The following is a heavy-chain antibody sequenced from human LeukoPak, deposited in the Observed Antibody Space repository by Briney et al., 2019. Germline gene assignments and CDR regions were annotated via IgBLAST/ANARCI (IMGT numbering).Heavy chain of an antibody. CDR3: ARLKRYCSSTSCPWDYYYYMDV. CDR2: MNPNSGNT. Sequence: ASVKVSCKASGYTFTSYDINWVRQATGQGLEWMGWMNPNSGNTGYAQKFQGRVTITRNTSISTAYMELSSLTSEDTAVYYCARLKRYCSSTSCPWDYYYYMDVWGKGTTVTVSS. CDR1: GYTFTSYD. D-gene: IGHD2-2*01. J-gene: IGHJ6*03. V-gene: IGHV1-8*03.